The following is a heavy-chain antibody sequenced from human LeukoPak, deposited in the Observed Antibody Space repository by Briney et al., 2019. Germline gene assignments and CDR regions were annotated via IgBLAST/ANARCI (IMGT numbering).Heavy chain of an antibody. CDR2: IWYDGSNK. D-gene: IGHD3-10*01. J-gene: IGHJ4*02. Sequence: GGSLRLSCAASGFTLNNYAMYWVRQAPGKGLEWVAVIWYDGSNKYYADSVKGRFTISRDNSKNTLYLQMNSLRAEDTAVYYCARDGSGFDYWGQGTLVTVSS. CDR1: GFTLNNYA. CDR3: ARDGSGFDY. V-gene: IGHV3-33*08.